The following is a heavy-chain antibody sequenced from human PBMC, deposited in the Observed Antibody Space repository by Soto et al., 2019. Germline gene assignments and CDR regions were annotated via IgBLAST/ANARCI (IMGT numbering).Heavy chain of an antibody. CDR1: GGSISSYY. Sequence: SETLSLTSTFSGGSISSYYWSWIRQPPGKGLEWIGYIYYSGSTNYNPSLKSRVTISVDTSKNQFSLKLSSVTAADTAVYYCAKDIEVVPAAQNDYWGQGTLVTVSS. J-gene: IGHJ4*02. CDR3: AKDIEVVPAAQNDY. D-gene: IGHD2-2*01. V-gene: IGHV4-59*01. CDR2: IYYSGST.